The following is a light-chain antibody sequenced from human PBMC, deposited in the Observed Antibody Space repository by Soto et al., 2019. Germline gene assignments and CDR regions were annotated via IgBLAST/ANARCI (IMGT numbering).Light chain of an antibody. CDR3: QQYGSSLLPWT. V-gene: IGKV3-20*01. Sequence: EIVLTQSPGTLSLSPGERATLSCRASQSVSSSYLAWYQQKPGQAPRLLIYGASSRATGIPDRFSGSGSGTDFTLTISRLEPEDFAVYYCQQYGSSLLPWTFGQGTKVEIK. CDR1: QSVSSSY. J-gene: IGKJ1*01. CDR2: GAS.